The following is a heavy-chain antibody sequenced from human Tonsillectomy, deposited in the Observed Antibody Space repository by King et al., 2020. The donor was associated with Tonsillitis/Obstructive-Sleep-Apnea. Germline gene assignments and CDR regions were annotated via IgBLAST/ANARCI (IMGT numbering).Heavy chain of an antibody. CDR2: IYYSGSI. Sequence: QLQESGPGLVKPSETLSLTCNVSGGSISISSYYWGWIRQPPGKGLEWIGSIYYSGSIYYNLSLMSRVTISVDTSKNQFSLKLSSVTAADTAVYYFARTYYDFWSGSLAYFDYWGQGTLVTVSS. CDR1: GGSISISSYY. D-gene: IGHD3-3*01. CDR3: ARTYYDFWSGSLAYFDY. J-gene: IGHJ4*02. V-gene: IGHV4-39*01.